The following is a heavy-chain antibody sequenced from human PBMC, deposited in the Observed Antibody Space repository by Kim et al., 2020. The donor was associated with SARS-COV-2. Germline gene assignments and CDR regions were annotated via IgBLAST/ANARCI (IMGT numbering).Heavy chain of an antibody. CDR1: GSSFTDYW. J-gene: IGHJ4*02. CDR3: ARSPYGSGGIFSIFRPAY. Sequence: GESLKISCKGSGSSFTDYWIGWVRQMPGKGLEWMGIIYPGDSDTRYNPSIQGQVTIAADKSTSTAYLHWSSLKASDTAMYYCARSPYGSGGIFSIFRPAYWGRGALVTVSS. V-gene: IGHV5-51*01. D-gene: IGHD3-10*01. CDR2: IYPGDSDT.